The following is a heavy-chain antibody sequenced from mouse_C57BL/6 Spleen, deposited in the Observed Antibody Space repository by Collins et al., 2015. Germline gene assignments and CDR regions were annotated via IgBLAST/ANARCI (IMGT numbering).Heavy chain of an antibody. J-gene: IGHJ4*01. CDR2: IYPGSGST. D-gene: IGHD4-1*01. CDR3: ARSPNWAYAMDY. CDR1: GYTFTSYW. V-gene: IGHV1-55*01. Sequence: QVQLQQPGAELVKPGASVKMSCKASGYTFTSYWINWVKQRPGQGLEWIGDIYPGSGSTNYNEKFKSKATLTIDTSSSTAYMQLSSLTSEDSAVYYCARSPNWAYAMDYWGQGTSVTVSS.